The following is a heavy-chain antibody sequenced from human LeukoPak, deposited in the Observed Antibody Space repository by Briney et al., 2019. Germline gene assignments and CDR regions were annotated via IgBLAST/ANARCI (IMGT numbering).Heavy chain of an antibody. D-gene: IGHD6-13*01. V-gene: IGHV4-30-4*01. J-gene: IGHJ1*01. CDR1: GGSISSGDYY. CDR2: IYYXGSX. Sequence: SQTLSLTCTVSGGSISSGDYYWSWIRQPPGKGLXXIXXIYYXGSXYYNPSLKSRVTISVDTSKNQFSLKLSSVTAADTAVYXXXRTYSXXXXXXYFXXWGQGTLVTVSS. CDR3: XRTYSXXXXXXYFXX.